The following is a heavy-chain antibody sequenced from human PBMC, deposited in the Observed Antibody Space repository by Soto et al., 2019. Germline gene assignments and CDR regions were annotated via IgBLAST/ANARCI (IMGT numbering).Heavy chain of an antibody. V-gene: IGHV3-74*01. CDR3: TRDPAPAGWFDY. D-gene: IGHD6-13*01. J-gene: IGHJ5*01. Sequence: EVQLVESGGGLVQPGGSLRLSCAASGFTFSSYWMHWVRQAPGKGLVWVSRINSDGSSTSYADSVRGRFTISRDDARNTLYLQMNSLRGEVTAVYYCTRDPAPAGWFDYWGQGTLVTVSS. CDR1: GFTFSSYW. CDR2: INSDGSST.